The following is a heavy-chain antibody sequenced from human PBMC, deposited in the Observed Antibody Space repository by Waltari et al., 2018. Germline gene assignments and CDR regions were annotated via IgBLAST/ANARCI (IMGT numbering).Heavy chain of an antibody. CDR3: TRDLYRGSDH. V-gene: IGHV3-74*01. CDR2: IDENGISI. D-gene: IGHD3-10*01. CDR1: GFSFSAYW. Sequence: EVQLVESGGGLVQPGGSLILSCASSGFSFSAYWMHWVRQSPGKGLEWVSRIDENGISITYVDSVQGRFTTSRDNAKNTLYLQMNSLRAEDSAVYYCTRDLYRGSDHWGRGTLVSVSS. J-gene: IGHJ4*02.